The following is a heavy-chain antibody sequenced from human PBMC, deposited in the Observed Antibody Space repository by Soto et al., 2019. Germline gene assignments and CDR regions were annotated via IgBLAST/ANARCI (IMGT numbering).Heavy chain of an antibody. CDR2: ISSDGNNK. J-gene: IGHJ4*02. CDR3: AKDAAAAGTFDY. V-gene: IGHV3-30*18. Sequence: QVQLVESGGGVVQPGRSLRLACAASGFTFSSYATQWVRQAPGKGLEWVGVISSDGNNKYYVDSVKGRFTISRDNSKNMLYLQMNSLRVEDTAVYYCAKDAAAAGTFDYWGQGTLVTVSS. CDR1: GFTFSSYA. D-gene: IGHD6-13*01.